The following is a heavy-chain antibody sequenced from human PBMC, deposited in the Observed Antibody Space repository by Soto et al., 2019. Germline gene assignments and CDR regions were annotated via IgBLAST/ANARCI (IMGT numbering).Heavy chain of an antibody. D-gene: IGHD1-1*01. Sequence: ESLKISCKASGYSFTPFWIGWVRQMPGKGLEWMGFIYPGDSDTRYSPSFQDQVTISADKSISTAYLQWSSLKASDTAIYYCASRKKTTDAFDIWGQGTMVTVSS. J-gene: IGHJ3*02. CDR2: IYPGDSDT. V-gene: IGHV5-51*01. CDR1: GYSFTPFW. CDR3: ASRKKTTDAFDI.